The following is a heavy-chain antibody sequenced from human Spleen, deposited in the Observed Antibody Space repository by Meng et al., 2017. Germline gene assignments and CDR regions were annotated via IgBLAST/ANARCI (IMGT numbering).Heavy chain of an antibody. CDR1: GYTFTGYY. J-gene: IGHJ4*02. CDR3: AREWSQVPVRITMVRGVISYDY. D-gene: IGHD3-10*01. Sequence: ASVKVSCKASGYTFTGYYMHWVRQAPGQGLEWMGRINPNSGGTNYAQKFQGRVTMTRDTSISTAYMELSRLRSDDTAVYYCAREWSQVPVRITMVRGVISYDYWGQGTLVTVSS. V-gene: IGHV1-2*06. CDR2: INPNSGGT.